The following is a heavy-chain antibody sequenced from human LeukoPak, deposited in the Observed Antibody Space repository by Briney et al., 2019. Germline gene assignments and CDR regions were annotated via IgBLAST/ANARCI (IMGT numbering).Heavy chain of an antibody. Sequence: SETLSLTCTVSGGSISSYYWSWIRQPPGKGLEWIGYIYYSGSTNYNPSLKSRVTISVDTSKNQFSLKLSSVTAADTAVYYCARVDGYSYGPNWFDPWGQGTLVTVSS. CDR3: ARVDGYSYGPNWFDP. D-gene: IGHD5-18*01. V-gene: IGHV4-59*01. CDR1: GGSISSYY. J-gene: IGHJ5*02. CDR2: IYYSGST.